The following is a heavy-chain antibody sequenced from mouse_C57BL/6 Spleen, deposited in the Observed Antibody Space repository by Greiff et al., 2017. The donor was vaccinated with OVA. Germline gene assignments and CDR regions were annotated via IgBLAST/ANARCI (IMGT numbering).Heavy chain of an antibody. CDR1: GYTFTSYW. V-gene: IGHV1-69*01. J-gene: IGHJ4*01. Sequence: QVQLQQPGAELVMPGASVKLSCKASGYTFTSYWMHWVKQRPGQGLEWIGEIDPSDSYTNYNQKFKGKSTLTVDKSSSTAYMQLSSLTSEDSAVYYCARTSNPLYYAMDYWGQGTSVTVSS. CDR2: IDPSDSYT. D-gene: IGHD2-5*01. CDR3: ARTSNPLYYAMDY.